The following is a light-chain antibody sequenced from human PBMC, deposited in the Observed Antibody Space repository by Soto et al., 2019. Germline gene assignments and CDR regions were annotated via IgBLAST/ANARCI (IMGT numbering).Light chain of an antibody. CDR3: QQYYNWPVT. J-gene: IGKJ4*01. V-gene: IGKV3-15*01. CDR2: GAS. CDR1: QSVSNS. Sequence: EIVLTQSPGTLSLSPWERATLSCRASQSVSNSLAWYQQKTGQAPRLLISGASNGATGIPPKFSGSGSGTEFTLTVDSLQSDDIAVYYCQQYYNWPVTFGGGTKVDIK.